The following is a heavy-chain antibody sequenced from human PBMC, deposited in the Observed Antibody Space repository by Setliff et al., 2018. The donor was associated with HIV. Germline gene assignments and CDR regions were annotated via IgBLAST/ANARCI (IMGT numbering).Heavy chain of an antibody. V-gene: IGHV4-4*07. CDR1: GGSISGYY. CDR2: IYPSGST. CDR3: ARVSKGDYGGNFDS. J-gene: IGHJ4*02. D-gene: IGHD4-17*01. Sequence: PSETLSLTCTVSGGSISGYYWSWIRQPAGKGLEWIGRIYPSGSTSYNPSLQSRVVMSVGTSKNQFSLRLISVTAADTAVYFCARVSKGDYGGNFDSWGQGTLVTVSS.